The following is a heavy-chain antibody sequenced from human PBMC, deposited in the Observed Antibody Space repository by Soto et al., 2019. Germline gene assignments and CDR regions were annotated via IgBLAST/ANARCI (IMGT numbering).Heavy chain of an antibody. Sequence: SETLSLTCAVYVGSFSTYNWTWIRQPPGKGLEWIGEVNHSGSTNYNPSLKSRVTLSVDTSKNHFSLNLSSVTAADTAVYYCAREAGPDRWFDPWGQGTLVTVSS. V-gene: IGHV4-34*01. D-gene: IGHD6-19*01. J-gene: IGHJ5*02. CDR3: AREAGPDRWFDP. CDR1: VGSFSTYN. CDR2: VNHSGST.